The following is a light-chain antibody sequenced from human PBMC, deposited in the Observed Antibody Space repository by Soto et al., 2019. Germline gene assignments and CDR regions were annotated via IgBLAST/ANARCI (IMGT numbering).Light chain of an antibody. J-gene: IGLJ3*02. CDR2: GDT. CDR3: QSFDSSLSGWL. Sequence: QPVVTQPPSVSGAPGQRVTISCTGSSSNIGAGYDVHWYQQLPGTAPKLLISGDTNRPSGVPDRFSGSKSGTSASLAITGLRAEDEADYYCQSFDSSLSGWLFGGGTQLTVL. CDR1: SSNIGAGYD. V-gene: IGLV1-40*01.